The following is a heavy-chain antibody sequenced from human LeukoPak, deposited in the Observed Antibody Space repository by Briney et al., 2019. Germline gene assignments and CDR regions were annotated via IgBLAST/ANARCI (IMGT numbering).Heavy chain of an antibody. CDR3: AKGGSGWYYFDY. J-gene: IGHJ4*02. D-gene: IGHD6-19*01. CDR1: GFTFSSYA. Sequence: AGGSLRLSCAASGFTFSSYAMSWVRQAPGKGLEWVSAISGSGGSTYYADSVKGRFTISRDNSKNTLYLQMNSLRAEDTAVYYCAKGGSGWYYFDYWGQGTLVTVSS. CDR2: ISGSGGST. V-gene: IGHV3-23*01.